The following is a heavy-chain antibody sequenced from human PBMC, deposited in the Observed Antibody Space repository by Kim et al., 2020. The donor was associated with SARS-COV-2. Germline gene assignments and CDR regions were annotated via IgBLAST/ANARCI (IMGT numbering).Heavy chain of an antibody. CDR3: AKEQGRIWHY. CDR2: TTLDGGST. Sequence: GGSLRLSCAASGFIFHEYTMHWVRQAPGKGLEWVALTTLDGGSTFYAKSVKGRFTISRDNSENSLYMQMNSLTVEDSALYYCAKEQGRIWHYWGLGTL. D-gene: IGHD3-3*02. V-gene: IGHV3-43*01. CDR1: GFIFHEYT. J-gene: IGHJ4*02.